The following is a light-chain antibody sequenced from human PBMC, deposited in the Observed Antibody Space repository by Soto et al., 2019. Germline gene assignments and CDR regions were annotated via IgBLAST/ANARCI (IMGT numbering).Light chain of an antibody. CDR3: QSYDSSLGRV. V-gene: IGLV1-40*01. CDR2: GNS. Sequence: QPVLTQPPSVSGAPGQRVTISCTGSSSNIGAGYDVHWYQQLPGTAPKLLIYGNSNRPSGVPDRFSGSKSGTSASLAITGLQAEYEADYYCQSYDSSLGRVFGGGTKVTVL. CDR1: SSNIGAGYD. J-gene: IGLJ2*01.